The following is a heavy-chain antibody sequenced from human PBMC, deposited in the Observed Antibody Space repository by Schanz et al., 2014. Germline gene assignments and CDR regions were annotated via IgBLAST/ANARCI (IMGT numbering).Heavy chain of an antibody. D-gene: IGHD5-12*01. V-gene: IGHV3-7*01. CDR2: IKHDGGEK. CDR1: GFTFSSYW. CDR3: VRIYSGYSGSYLDY. Sequence: DVQLVESGGGLVQPGGSLRLSCAASGFTFSSYWMSLVLQAPGKGLEWVANIKHDGGEKYYVDSLKGRFTISRDNAKNSLYLQMSSLRAEDTAVYYCVRIYSGYSGSYLDYWGQGTLVTVSS. J-gene: IGHJ4*02.